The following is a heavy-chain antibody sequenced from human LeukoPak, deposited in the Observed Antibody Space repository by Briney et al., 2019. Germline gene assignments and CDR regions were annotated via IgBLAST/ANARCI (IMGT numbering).Heavy chain of an antibody. J-gene: IGHJ3*02. V-gene: IGHV4-34*01. Sequence: KPSETLSLTCAVYGGSFSGYYWSWIRQPPGKGLEWIGEINHSGSTNYNPSLKSRVTISVDTSKNQFSLKLSSVTAADTAVYYWARGPIVVVVAATGVFDIWGQGTMVTVSS. CDR2: INHSGST. CDR1: GGSFSGYY. CDR3: ARGPIVVVVAATGVFDI. D-gene: IGHD2-15*01.